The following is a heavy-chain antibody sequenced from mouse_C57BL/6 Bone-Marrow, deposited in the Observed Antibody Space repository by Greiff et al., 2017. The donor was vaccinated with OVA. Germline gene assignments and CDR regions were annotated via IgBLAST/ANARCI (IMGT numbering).Heavy chain of an antibody. CDR2: IYPGSGST. J-gene: IGHJ3*01. CDR1: GYTFTSYW. V-gene: IGHV1-55*01. Sequence: QVQLQQPGAELVKPGASVKMSCKASGYTFTSYWITWVKQRPGQGLEWIGDIYPGSGSTNYNEKFKSKATLTVDTSSSTAYMQLSSLTSEDSAVYYCARRVDDGCYLAWFAYWGQGTLVTVSA. CDR3: ARRVDDGCYLAWFAY. D-gene: IGHD2-3*01.